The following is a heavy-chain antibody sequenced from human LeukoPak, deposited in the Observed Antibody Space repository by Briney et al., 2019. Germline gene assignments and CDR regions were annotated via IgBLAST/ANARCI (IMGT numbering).Heavy chain of an antibody. V-gene: IGHV4-34*01. J-gene: IGHJ1*01. D-gene: IGHD6-19*01. CDR3: ARRAAVTKTSGYLQH. CDR2: IHHSGST. Sequence: SETLSLTCAVYGGSFSGYYWSWIRQPPGKGLEWIGEIHHSGSTNYNPSLKSRVTISVDTSKNQFSLKLSPVTAADTAVYYCARRAAVTKTSGYLQHWGQGTLVTVSS. CDR1: GGSFSGYY.